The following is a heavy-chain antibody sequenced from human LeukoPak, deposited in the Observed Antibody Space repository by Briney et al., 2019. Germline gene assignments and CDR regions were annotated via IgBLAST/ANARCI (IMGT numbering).Heavy chain of an antibody. J-gene: IGHJ3*02. Sequence: GGSLRLSCAASEYWLHWLRQAPGKGLVWVSRINPDDKSASYADSVKGRFTIARDDARKTLYLQMNSLRAEDTAVYYCLTIVETTFDAFDIWGQGTMVTVS. D-gene: IGHD2/OR15-2a*01. CDR1: EYW. CDR2: INPDDKSA. CDR3: LTIVETTFDAFDI. V-gene: IGHV3-74*01.